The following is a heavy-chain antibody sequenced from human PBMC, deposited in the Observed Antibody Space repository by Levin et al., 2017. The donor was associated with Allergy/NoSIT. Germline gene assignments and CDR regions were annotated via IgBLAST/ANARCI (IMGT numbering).Heavy chain of an antibody. V-gene: IGHV2-5*02. Sequence: QTLSLTCTFSGFSLSTSGVGVGWIRQPPGKALEWLALIYWDDDKRYSPSLKSRLTITKDTSKNQVVLTMTNMDPVNTATYFCAHRKSGTEMVRYAFDIWGQGTMVTVSS. CDR1: GFSLSTSGVG. J-gene: IGHJ3*02. CDR2: IYWDDDK. D-gene: IGHD3-10*01. CDR3: AHRKSGTEMVRYAFDI.